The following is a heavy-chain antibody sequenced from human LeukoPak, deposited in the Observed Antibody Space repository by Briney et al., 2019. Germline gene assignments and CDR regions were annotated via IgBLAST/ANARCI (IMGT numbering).Heavy chain of an antibody. Sequence: GGSLRLSCAVSGFTFSSYAMSWVRQAPGKGLEWVSAISGSGGSTYYADSVKGRFTISRDNAKNSLYLQMNSLRAEDTAVYYCARVISGSYHVGFDYWGQGTLVTVSS. V-gene: IGHV3-23*01. CDR1: GFTFSSYA. CDR2: ISGSGGST. CDR3: ARVISGSYHVGFDY. D-gene: IGHD1-26*01. J-gene: IGHJ4*02.